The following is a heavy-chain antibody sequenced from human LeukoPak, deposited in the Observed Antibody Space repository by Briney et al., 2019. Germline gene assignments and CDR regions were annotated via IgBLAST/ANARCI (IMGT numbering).Heavy chain of an antibody. Sequence: GGSLRLSCAASEFPFSTYVMHWVRQVPGKGLVWVSRISHDGSVTSYADSVKGRFTISRDNAKNTVYLQMNSLRAEDTALYYCAKVSIAAAGTEYFQHWGQGTLVTVSS. CDR2: ISHDGSVT. CDR3: AKVSIAAAGTEYFQH. D-gene: IGHD6-13*01. J-gene: IGHJ1*01. V-gene: IGHV3-74*01. CDR1: EFPFSTYV.